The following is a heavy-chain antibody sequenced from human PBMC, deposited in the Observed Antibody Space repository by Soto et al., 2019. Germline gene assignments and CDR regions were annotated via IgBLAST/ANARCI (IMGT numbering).Heavy chain of an antibody. CDR2: LYSGGST. D-gene: IGHD3-16*01. CDR3: ARDGADY. V-gene: IGHV3-66*01. Sequence: EVQLVESGGGLVQPGGSLRHSCAASGLTVGSNYMSWVRQAPGKGLEWVSVLYSGGSTYYADSVKGRFTTSRDNSKNTLYLQMNSLRVEDTAMYYCARDGADYWGQGTLVTVSS. J-gene: IGHJ4*02. CDR1: GLTVGSNY.